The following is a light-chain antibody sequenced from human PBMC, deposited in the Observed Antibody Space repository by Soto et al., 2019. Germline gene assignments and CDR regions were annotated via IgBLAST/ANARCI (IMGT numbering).Light chain of an antibody. V-gene: IGKV3-20*01. CDR1: QSIYNNY. J-gene: IGKJ2*01. CDR2: GAS. Sequence: EIVLTQSPGTLSLSPGEGATLSCRASQSIYNNYLAWYQQKPGQPPRLLISGASSRATGIPDRFSGSGSGTDFTLTISRLESEDVAVYYCQRYCSSPPHTFGQGTKLEIK. CDR3: QRYCSSPPHT.